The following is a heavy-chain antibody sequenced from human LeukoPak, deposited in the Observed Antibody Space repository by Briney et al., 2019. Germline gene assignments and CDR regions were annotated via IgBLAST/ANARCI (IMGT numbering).Heavy chain of an antibody. V-gene: IGHV1-3*01. D-gene: IGHD2-15*01. CDR2: INAGTAYT. CDR3: AREYCSGGSCYPWSY. CDR1: GYTFTTYA. J-gene: IGHJ4*02. Sequence: ASVKVSCKASGYTFTTYAMHWVRQAPGQGLEWMGWINAGTAYTKYLQKFQGRVTFTRDTSASTAYMELSSLRSEDTAVYYCAREYCSGGSCYPWSYWGQGTLVTVSS.